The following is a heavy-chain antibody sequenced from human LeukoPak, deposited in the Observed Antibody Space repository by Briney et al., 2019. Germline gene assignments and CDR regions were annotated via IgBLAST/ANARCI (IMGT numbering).Heavy chain of an antibody. CDR1: GFTFSSYW. J-gene: IGHJ3*01. Sequence: GGSLRLSCVVSGFTFSSYWMNWVRQAPGKGLEWVANIKQDGSGKYYVDSVKGRFTISRDNAKNSLYLQMNSLRAEDTAVYFCARGGGVWGQGTMVTVSS. V-gene: IGHV3-7*01. CDR2: IKQDGSGK. D-gene: IGHD2-15*01. CDR3: ARGGGV.